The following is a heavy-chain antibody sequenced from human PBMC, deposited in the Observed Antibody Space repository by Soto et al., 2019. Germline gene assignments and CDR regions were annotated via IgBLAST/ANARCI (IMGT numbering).Heavy chain of an antibody. V-gene: IGHV1-18*01. D-gene: IGHD3-22*01. Sequence: GASVNVSCKASGYTFTSYGISWVRQAAGRGREWMGWISAYKGNTNDAQKLQGRVNMTTDTSTSTAYMELRSLRSDDTVVYYCARLLDYDSSGYYWFPEDAFDIWGQGTMVTVSS. J-gene: IGHJ3*02. CDR1: GYTFTSYG. CDR2: ISAYKGNT. CDR3: ARLLDYDSSGYYWFPEDAFDI.